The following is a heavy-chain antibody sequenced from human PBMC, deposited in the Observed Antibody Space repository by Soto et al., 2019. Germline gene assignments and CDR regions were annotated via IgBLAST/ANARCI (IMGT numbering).Heavy chain of an antibody. Sequence: SLPLPLSCTLSYGSISSYYFSLILKKPGKGLEWIGYIYYSGSTNYNPSLNSRVTISVDTSKNQCSLKLSSVTAADTAVYYCARRYGSAIEYWGQGTLVTVSS. CDR3: ARRYGSAIEY. D-gene: IGHD1-26*01. V-gene: IGHV4-59*08. J-gene: IGHJ4*02. CDR1: YGSISSYY. CDR2: IYYSGST.